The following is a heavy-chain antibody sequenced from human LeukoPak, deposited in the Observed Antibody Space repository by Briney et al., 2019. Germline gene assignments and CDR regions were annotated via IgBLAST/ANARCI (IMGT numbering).Heavy chain of an antibody. V-gene: IGHV3-74*01. CDR2: INSDGSST. CDR1: GFTFSSYW. Sequence: GGSLRLSCAASGFTFSSYWMHWVRQAPGKGLVWVSRINSDGSSTSYADSVKGRFTISRDNAKNTLYLQMNSLRADDTAVYYCAKSWCETICYGIYDWGQGTLVTVS. CDR3: AKSWCETICYGIYD. J-gene: IGHJ4*02. D-gene: IGHD2-2*01.